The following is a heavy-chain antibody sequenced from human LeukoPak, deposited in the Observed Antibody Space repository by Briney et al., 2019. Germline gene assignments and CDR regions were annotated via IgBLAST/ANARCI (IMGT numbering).Heavy chain of an antibody. CDR3: AKYTSGTSYRGLDQ. D-gene: IGHD3-10*01. CDR2: IIGSAVNT. J-gene: IGHJ4*02. V-gene: IGHV3-23*01. Sequence: GGSLRLSCAASGFTFSSYAMSWVRQAPGKGLEWVSTIIGSAVNTYYADSVKGRFTISRDDSKNTVYLQMNSLRAEDTAVYSCAKYTSGTSYRGLDQWGQGTLVTVSS. CDR1: GFTFSSYA.